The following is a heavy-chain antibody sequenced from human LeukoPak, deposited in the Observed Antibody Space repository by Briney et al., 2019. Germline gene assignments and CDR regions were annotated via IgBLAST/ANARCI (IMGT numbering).Heavy chain of an antibody. D-gene: IGHD2-15*01. CDR2: LYYSGST. J-gene: IGHJ3*02. Sequence: SETLSLTCSVSGGSISRSSYYWGWIRQPPGKGLGWIGSLYYSGSTNSNPSPTSRVTTSADTPTNQFSLKLSSVTAADTAVYYCARDPGGYCSGGSCYPDAFDIWGQGTMVTVSS. CDR3: ARDPGGYCSGGSCYPDAFDI. V-gene: IGHV4-39*07. CDR1: GGSISRSSYY.